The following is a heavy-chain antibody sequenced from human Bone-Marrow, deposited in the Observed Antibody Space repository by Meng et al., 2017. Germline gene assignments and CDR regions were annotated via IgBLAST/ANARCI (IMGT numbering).Heavy chain of an antibody. CDR2: ITPVFTSP. CDR1: GDTFSTYG. J-gene: IGHJ6*02. V-gene: IGHV1-69*05. CDR3: ARGQIVAVVDSPYHYKGLDV. Sequence: SVKVSCKASGDTFSTYGITWVRQAPGQGLEWMGGITPVFTSPTYAQKFQDRVRITTDDSRSTVYMELSSLTSEDTAVYFCARGQIVAVVDSPYHYKGLDVWGQGTKVTVSS. D-gene: IGHD2-15*01.